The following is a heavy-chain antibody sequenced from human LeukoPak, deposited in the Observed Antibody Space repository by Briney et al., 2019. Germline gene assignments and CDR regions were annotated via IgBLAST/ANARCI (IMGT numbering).Heavy chain of an antibody. CDR3: ARAGVGGPWYFDL. D-gene: IGHD3-16*01. Sequence: SVKVSCKASGGTFSSYAISWVRQAPGQGLEWMGRIIPILGITNYAQKFQGRVTITADKSTSTAYMELSSLRSEDTAVYYCARAGVGGPWYFDLWGRGTLVTVSS. J-gene: IGHJ2*01. V-gene: IGHV1-69*04. CDR1: GGTFSSYA. CDR2: IIPILGIT.